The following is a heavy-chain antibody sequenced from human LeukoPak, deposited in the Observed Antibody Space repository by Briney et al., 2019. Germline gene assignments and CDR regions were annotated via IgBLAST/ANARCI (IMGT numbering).Heavy chain of an antibody. D-gene: IGHD6-19*01. J-gene: IGHJ6*02. CDR1: GYIFTSYW. CDR2: IYPGDSDT. CDR3: ARHVSGSSGWFLMDV. Sequence: GESLKISCKGSGYIFTSYWIGWVRQMPGKGLERMGIIYPGDSDTRYSPSFQGQVTISADKSISTAYLQWSSLKASDTAMYYCARHVSGSSGWFLMDVWGQGTTVTVSS. V-gene: IGHV5-51*01.